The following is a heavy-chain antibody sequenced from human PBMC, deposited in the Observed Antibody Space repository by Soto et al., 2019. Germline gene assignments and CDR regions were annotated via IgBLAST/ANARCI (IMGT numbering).Heavy chain of an antibody. CDR1: GFTFSSYG. CDR3: ARDRSSGWEHFDY. D-gene: IGHD6-19*01. Sequence: QVQLVESGGGVVQPGRSLRLSCAASGFTFSSYGRHWVRQAPGKGLEWVAVIWYDGSNKYYADSVKGRFTISRDNSKNTLYLQMNSLRAEDTAVYYCARDRSSGWEHFDYWGQGTLVTVSS. V-gene: IGHV3-33*01. J-gene: IGHJ4*02. CDR2: IWYDGSNK.